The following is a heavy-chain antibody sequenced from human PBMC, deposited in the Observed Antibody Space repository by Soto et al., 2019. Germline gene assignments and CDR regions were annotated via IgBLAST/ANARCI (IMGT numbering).Heavy chain of an antibody. CDR3: AKEGSGWYRGGIDY. CDR1: GFTFDDYT. CDR2: ISWDGGST. V-gene: IGHV3-43*01. J-gene: IGHJ4*02. Sequence: EVQLVESGGVVVQPGGSLRLYCAASGFTFDDYTMHWVRQAPGKGLEWVSLISWDGGSTYYADSVKGRFTISRDNSKNSLYLQMNSLRTEDTALYYCAKEGSGWYRGGIDYWGQGTLVTVSS. D-gene: IGHD6-19*01.